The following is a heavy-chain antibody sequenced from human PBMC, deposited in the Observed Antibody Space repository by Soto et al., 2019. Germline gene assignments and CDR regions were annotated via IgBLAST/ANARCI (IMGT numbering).Heavy chain of an antibody. J-gene: IGHJ6*03. D-gene: IGHD3-3*01. Sequence: GGSLRLSCAASGFTFSGSAMHWVRQASGKGLEWVGRIRSKANSYATAYAASVKGRFTISRDDSKNTEYLQMNSLKTEDTAVYYCTRHSLLSNQTYYDFWSGYYNDYYYYYMDVWGKGTTVTVSS. CDR3: TRHSLLSNQTYYDFWSGYYNDYYYYYMDV. CDR1: GFTFSGSA. CDR2: IRSKANSYAT. V-gene: IGHV3-73*01.